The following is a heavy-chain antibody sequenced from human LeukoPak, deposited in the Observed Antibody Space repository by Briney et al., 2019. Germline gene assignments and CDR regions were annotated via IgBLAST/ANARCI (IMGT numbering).Heavy chain of an antibody. J-gene: IGHJ4*02. Sequence: SETLSLTCAVYGGSFSGYYWSWIRQPPEKGLEWIGEINHSGSTNYNPSLKSRVTISVDTSKNQFSLKLSSVTAADTAVYYCARKGTYPYYFDYWGQGTLVTVSS. V-gene: IGHV4-34*01. CDR2: INHSGST. CDR1: GGSFSGYY. CDR3: ARKGTYPYYFDY. D-gene: IGHD1-1*01.